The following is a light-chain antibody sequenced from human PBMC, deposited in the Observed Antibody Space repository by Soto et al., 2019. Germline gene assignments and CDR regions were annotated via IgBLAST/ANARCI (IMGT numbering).Light chain of an antibody. Sequence: EIVLTQSPGTLSLSPGERATLSCRASQSVSVNSLAWYQQKGGQAPRLLIYAASTMATGVPDRFSGTGSGTDFALTISRLETDDSAVYYCQQYCGSPFTFGPGTKVDIK. CDR3: QQYCGSPFT. CDR2: AAS. V-gene: IGKV3-20*01. CDR1: QSVSVNS. J-gene: IGKJ3*01.